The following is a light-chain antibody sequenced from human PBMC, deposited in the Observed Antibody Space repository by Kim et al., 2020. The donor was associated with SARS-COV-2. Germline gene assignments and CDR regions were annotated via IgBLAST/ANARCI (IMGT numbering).Light chain of an antibody. CDR3: AAWHDSLNGPV. CDR1: SSDIGGNA. Sequence: QSVLTQPPSASGTPGQRITISCSGSSSDIGGNAVSWYQFLPRTAPKLLIYDNNQRPSGVPDRFSGSKSGTSASLAISGLQSEDEGNYYCAAWHDSLNGPVFGGGTQLTVL. V-gene: IGLV1-44*01. J-gene: IGLJ2*01. CDR2: DNN.